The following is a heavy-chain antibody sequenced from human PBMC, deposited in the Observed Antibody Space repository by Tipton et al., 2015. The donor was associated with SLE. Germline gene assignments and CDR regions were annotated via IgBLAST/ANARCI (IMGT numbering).Heavy chain of an antibody. J-gene: IGHJ4*02. CDR3: VRLRSKVRIDY. CDR1: GGSISSYH. V-gene: IGHV4-59*12. CDR2: ISYSGST. Sequence: TLSLTCTVSGGSISSYHWSWIRQSPGKGPEWIGTISYSGSTYYYPSLKSRITISVDTSKNQFSLEVRSVTAADTAVYYCVRLRSKVRIDYWGQGTLVTVSS.